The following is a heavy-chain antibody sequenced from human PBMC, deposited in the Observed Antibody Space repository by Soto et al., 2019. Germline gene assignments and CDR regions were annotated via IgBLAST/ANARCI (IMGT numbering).Heavy chain of an antibody. J-gene: IGHJ4*02. CDR1: GFTFDDYA. D-gene: IGHD3-9*01. CDR2: ISWNSGSI. V-gene: IGHV3-9*01. Sequence: EVQLVESGGGLVQPGRSLRLSCAASGFTFDDYAMHWVRQAPGKGLEWVSGISWNSGSIGYADSVKGRFTISRDNAKNSLYLQMNSLRAEDTALYYCAKGPLHYDMLTGYFDYWGQGTLVTVSS. CDR3: AKGPLHYDMLTGYFDY.